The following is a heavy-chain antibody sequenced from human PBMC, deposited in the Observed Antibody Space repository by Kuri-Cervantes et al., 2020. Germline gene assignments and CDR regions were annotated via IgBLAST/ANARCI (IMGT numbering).Heavy chain of an antibody. Sequence: GESLKISCAASGFTFSSYDMHWVRQATGKGLEWVSAIGTAGDTYYPGSVKGRFTISRENAKNSLYLQMNSLRAGDTAVYYCARGPGGRARKYSSSSGRYFDYWGQGTLVTVSS. V-gene: IGHV3-13*01. CDR1: GFTFSSYD. CDR3: ARGPGGRARKYSSSSGRYFDY. J-gene: IGHJ4*02. CDR2: IGTAGDT. D-gene: IGHD6-6*01.